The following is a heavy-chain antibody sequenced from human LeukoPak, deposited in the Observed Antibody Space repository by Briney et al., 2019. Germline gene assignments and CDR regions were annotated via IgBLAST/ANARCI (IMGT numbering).Heavy chain of an antibody. J-gene: IGHJ6*02. Sequence: PSETLSLTCTVSGGSISSYYWSWIRQPPGKGLEWIGYIYYSGSTNYNPSLQSRVTISVDTSKNQFSLKLSSVTAADTAVYYCARVLSSTRGYYYYYGMDVWGQGTTVTVSS. CDR3: ARVLSSTRGYYYYYGMDV. D-gene: IGHD2-2*01. V-gene: IGHV4-59*01. CDR1: GGSISSYY. CDR2: IYYSGST.